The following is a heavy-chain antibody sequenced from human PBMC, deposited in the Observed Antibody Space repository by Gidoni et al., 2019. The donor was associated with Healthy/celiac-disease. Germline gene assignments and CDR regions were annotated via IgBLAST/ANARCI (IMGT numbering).Heavy chain of an antibody. CDR3: ARDPVGATSAFDI. V-gene: IGHV3-11*05. CDR1: GFTFSDYY. CDR2: ISSSSSYT. D-gene: IGHD1-26*01. Sequence: QVQLVESGGGLVKPGGSLRLSCAASGFTFSDYYMSWIRQAPGKGLEWVSYISSSSSYTNYADSVKGRFTISRDNAKNSLYLQMNSLRAEDTAVYYCARDPVGATSAFDIWGQGTMVTVSS. J-gene: IGHJ3*02.